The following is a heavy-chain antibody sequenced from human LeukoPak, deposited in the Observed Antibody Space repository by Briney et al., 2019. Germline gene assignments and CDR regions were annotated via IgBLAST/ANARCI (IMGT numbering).Heavy chain of an antibody. Sequence: SETLSLTCTVSGGSISSHYWSWIRQPPGKGLEWIGYMYNSGSTNYNPSLKSRVTISVDTSKNQFSLKLGSVTAADTAVYYCARPPPQGLRHPNYYYGMDVWGQGTTVTVSS. J-gene: IGHJ6*02. CDR3: ARPPPQGLRHPNYYYGMDV. V-gene: IGHV4-59*08. CDR1: GGSISSHY. D-gene: IGHD6-25*01. CDR2: MYNSGST.